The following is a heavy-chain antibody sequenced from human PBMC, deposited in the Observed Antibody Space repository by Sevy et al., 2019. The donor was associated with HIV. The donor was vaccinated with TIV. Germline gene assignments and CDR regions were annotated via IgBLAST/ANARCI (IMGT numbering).Heavy chain of an antibody. V-gene: IGHV3-15*01. CDR2: IRSENGGGTT. Sequence: GGSLRLSCAASGLSFSNAWMAWVRQAPGKGLEWVGRIRSENGGGTTDFAAFAKGKFTISRDDPTNTLYLQMKSLKTEETAVYYCAIDHRRDGMIVVPFEKWGLGTLVTVSS. CDR3: AIDHRRDGMIVVPFEK. J-gene: IGHJ4*02. CDR1: GLSFSNAW. D-gene: IGHD3-22*01.